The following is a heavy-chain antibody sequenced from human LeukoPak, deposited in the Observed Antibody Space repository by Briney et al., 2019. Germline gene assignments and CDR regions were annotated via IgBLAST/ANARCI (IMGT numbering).Heavy chain of an antibody. CDR1: GFTFSSYW. D-gene: IGHD3-10*01. V-gene: IGHV3-7*01. CDR3: AREPRSRYYYGSGASWFDP. Sequence: GGSLRLSCAASGFTFSSYWMSWVRQAPGKGLEWVANIKQDGSEKYYVDSVKGRFTISRDNAKNSLYLQMNSLRAEDTAVYCCAREPRSRYYYGSGASWFDPWGQGTLVTVSS. CDR2: IKQDGSEK. J-gene: IGHJ5*02.